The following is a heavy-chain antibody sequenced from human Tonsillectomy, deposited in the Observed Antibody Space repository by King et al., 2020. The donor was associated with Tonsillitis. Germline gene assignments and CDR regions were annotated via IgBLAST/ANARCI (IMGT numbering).Heavy chain of an antibody. CDR2: IKQDGSEK. D-gene: IGHD1-26*01. Sequence: VQLVESGGGLVQPGGSLRLSCAASGFTFSSHWMTWVRQAPGKGLEWVANIKQDGSEKYYVDSVKGRFTISRDNAKNSLYLQMNSLRAEDTALYYCAKWDLDYWGQGTLVTVSS. V-gene: IGHV3-7*01. CDR1: GFTFSSHW. CDR3: AKWDLDY. J-gene: IGHJ4*02.